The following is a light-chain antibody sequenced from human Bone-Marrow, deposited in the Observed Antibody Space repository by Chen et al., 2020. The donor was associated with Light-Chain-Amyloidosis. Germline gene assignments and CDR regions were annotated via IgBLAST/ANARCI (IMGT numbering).Light chain of an antibody. CDR3: SSFTGNSSYV. J-gene: IGLJ1*01. CDR1: SGDVDSYNY. CDR2: AVT. V-gene: IGLV2-14*01. Sequence: QSALSQPAFVSGSPGQSITISCTGTSGDVDSYNYVSWYQQPPGKATKVRIYAVTNLPSGVSDRCSGSRSGSAACRTISRLQNKDEAGYNCSSFTGNSSYVFGPGTKVTVL.